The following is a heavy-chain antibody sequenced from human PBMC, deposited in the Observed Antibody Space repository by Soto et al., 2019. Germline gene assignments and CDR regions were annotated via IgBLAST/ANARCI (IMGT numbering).Heavy chain of an antibody. V-gene: IGHV1-18*01. CDR1: GYTFATST. D-gene: IGHD4-17*01. Sequence: LQLVQSGPEAKKPGASVKVSCKASGYTFATSTISWLRQAPGQGPEWMGWIKAYSGNTNYAQKLQARLTMTTATSTSTAYMEPRSLTTDDPHIYYCAIADYGDDDYWGQGTLVTVSS. CDR2: IKAYSGNT. CDR3: AIADYGDDDY. J-gene: IGHJ4*02.